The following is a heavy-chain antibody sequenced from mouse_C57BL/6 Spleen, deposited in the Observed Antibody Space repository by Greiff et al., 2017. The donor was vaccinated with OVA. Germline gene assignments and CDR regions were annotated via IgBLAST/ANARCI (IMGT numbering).Heavy chain of an antibody. D-gene: IGHD1-1*01. V-gene: IGHV14-1*01. CDR1: GFNIKDYY. CDR2: IDPEDGDT. Sequence: VQLKQSGAELVRPGASVKLSCTASGFNIKDYYMHWVKQRPEKGLEWIGRIDPEDGDTEYAPQFQGKATMTADTSANTAYLQLSILTSEDTAVYYCTVTTVVPFSDWGKGTLVTFAA. J-gene: IGHJ3*01. CDR3: TVTTVVPFSD.